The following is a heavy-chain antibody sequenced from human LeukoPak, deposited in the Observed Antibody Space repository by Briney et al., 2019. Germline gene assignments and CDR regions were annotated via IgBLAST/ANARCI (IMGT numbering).Heavy chain of an antibody. J-gene: IGHJ4*02. Sequence: PGGSLRLSCAASGFTFSSYAMHWVRQAPGKGLEWVAVISYDGSNKYYADSVKGRFTISRDNSKNTLYLQMNSLRAEDTAVYYCASTPRYNWNDAGGYWGQGTLVTVSS. CDR1: GFTFSSYA. CDR2: ISYDGSNK. V-gene: IGHV3-30*04. D-gene: IGHD1-1*01. CDR3: ASTPRYNWNDAGGY.